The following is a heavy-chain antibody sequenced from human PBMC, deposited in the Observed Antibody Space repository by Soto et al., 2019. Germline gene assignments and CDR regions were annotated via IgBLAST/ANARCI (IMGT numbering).Heavy chain of an antibody. CDR1: GNTFTSYY. Sequence: QVQLVQSGAEVKKPGASVKVSCKASGNTFTSYYMHWVRQAPGQGLEWMGIINPGGGTINYAQKFQGRATMTSDTSTSTVYMELTSLRSEDTAVYYCAVPPPYYYDSSGYPGRLDYWGQGTLVTVSS. D-gene: IGHD3-22*01. CDR3: AVPPPYYYDSSGYPGRLDY. CDR2: INPGGGTI. J-gene: IGHJ4*02. V-gene: IGHV1-46*01.